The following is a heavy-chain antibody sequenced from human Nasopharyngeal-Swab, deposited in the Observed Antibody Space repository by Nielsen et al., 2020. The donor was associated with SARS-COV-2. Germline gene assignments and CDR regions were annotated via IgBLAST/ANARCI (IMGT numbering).Heavy chain of an antibody. CDR3: ATSYLTVRNFDY. J-gene: IGHJ4*02. Sequence: GESLKISCAASGFTFSSYTMSWVRQAPGKGLEWVSAISGSGDSTYHADSVKGRFTISRDNSKNTLYLQMNSLRAEDTAVYYCATSYLTVRNFDYWGQGTLVTVSS. CDR2: ISGSGDST. CDR1: GFTFSSYT. V-gene: IGHV3-23*01. D-gene: IGHD4-17*01.